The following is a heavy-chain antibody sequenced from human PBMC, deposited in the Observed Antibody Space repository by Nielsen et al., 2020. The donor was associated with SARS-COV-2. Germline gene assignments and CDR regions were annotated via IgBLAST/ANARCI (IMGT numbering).Heavy chain of an antibody. J-gene: IGHJ6*03. CDR3: ARDTLYPYSSSWGDYYMDV. V-gene: IGHV3-30*03. Sequence: GESLKISCAASGFTFSSYGMHWVRQAPGKGLEWVAVISYDGSNKYYADSVKGRFTISRDNSKNTLYLQMNSLRAEDTAVYYCARDTLYPYSSSWGDYYMDVWGKGTTVTVSS. D-gene: IGHD6-6*01. CDR1: GFTFSSYG. CDR2: ISYDGSNK.